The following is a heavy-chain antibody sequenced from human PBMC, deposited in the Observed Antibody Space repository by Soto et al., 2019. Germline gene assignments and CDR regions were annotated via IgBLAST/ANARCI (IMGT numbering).Heavy chain of an antibody. V-gene: IGHV4-34*01. CDR3: ARGLILCFGELSRRGGYYYYMDV. CDR2: INDSGNI. D-gene: IGHD3-10*01. J-gene: IGHJ6*03. Sequence: QVQLQQWGAGLLKPSETLSLTCAVYGGSFSGYQWTWIRQTPGKGLEWIGEINDSGNINYNPSLKSRVTIVVDTAKKQISLKLSSVTAADTAVYYCARGLILCFGELSRRGGYYYYMDVWGKGTTVTVSS. CDR1: GGSFSGYQ.